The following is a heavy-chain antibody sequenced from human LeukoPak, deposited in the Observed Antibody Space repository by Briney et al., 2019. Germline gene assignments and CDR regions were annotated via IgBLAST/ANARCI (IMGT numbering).Heavy chain of an antibody. CDR2: ISGSSSDI. D-gene: IGHD1-7*01. Sequence: PGGSLRLSCAASGFTFSSYAMNWVRQARGKGLEWVSSISGSSSDIYYADSVKGRFTISRDNAKNSVFLQMNNLRAEDTAIYYCAREVINWNYVYFDYWGQGTLVTVSS. CDR1: GFTFSSYA. CDR3: AREVINWNYVYFDY. V-gene: IGHV3-21*06. J-gene: IGHJ4*02.